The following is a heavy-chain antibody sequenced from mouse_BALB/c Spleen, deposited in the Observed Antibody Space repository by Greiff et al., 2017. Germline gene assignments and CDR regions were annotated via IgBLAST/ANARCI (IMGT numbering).Heavy chain of an antibody. CDR2: ISNLAYSI. D-gene: IGHD1-1*01. V-gene: IGHV5-15*02. J-gene: IGHJ3*01. Sequence: DVKLVESGGGLVQPGGSRKLSCAASGFTFSDYGMAWVRQAPGKGPEWVAFISNLAYSIYYADTVTGRFTISRENAKNTLYLEMSSLRSEDTAVYYCARGGYGSSSWFAYWGQGTLVTVSA. CDR3: ARGGYGSSSWFAY. CDR1: GFTFSDYG.